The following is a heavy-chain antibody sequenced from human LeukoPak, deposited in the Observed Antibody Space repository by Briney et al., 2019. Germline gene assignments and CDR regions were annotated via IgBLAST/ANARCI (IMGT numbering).Heavy chain of an antibody. V-gene: IGHV4-61*02. Sequence: SETVSLTCTVSGGSISSGSYYWSWIRQPAGKGLEWIGRIYTSGSTNYNPSLESRVTISVDTSKNQFSLKLSSVTAADTAVYYCARLVTMVRGGSNWFDPWGQGTLVTVSS. D-gene: IGHD3-10*01. J-gene: IGHJ5*02. CDR2: IYTSGST. CDR3: ARLVTMVRGGSNWFDP. CDR1: GGSISSGSYY.